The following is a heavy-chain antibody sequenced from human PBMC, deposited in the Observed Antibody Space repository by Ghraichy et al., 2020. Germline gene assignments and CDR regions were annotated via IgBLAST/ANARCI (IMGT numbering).Heavy chain of an antibody. CDR3: ARDAMFMLDA. V-gene: IGHV3-7*01. CDR1: GFTFSSHW. CDR2: IKQDGSQR. J-gene: IGHJ5*02. D-gene: IGHD3-16*01. Sequence: LSLTCAASGFTFSSHWMTWVRQAPGKGLEWVANIKQDGSQRLYVDSVKGRFTIPRDNARNSLFLQMDSLRAEDTAIYYCARDAMFMLDAWGQGSLVTVSS.